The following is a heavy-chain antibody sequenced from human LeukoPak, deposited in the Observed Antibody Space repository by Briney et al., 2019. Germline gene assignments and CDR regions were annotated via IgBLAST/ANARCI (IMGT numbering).Heavy chain of an antibody. CDR2: ISYDGSNK. J-gene: IGHJ3*02. CDR3: AKVLRSSYGGSEGFLSDAFDI. D-gene: IGHD4-23*01. CDR1: GFTFSSYG. V-gene: IGHV3-30*18. Sequence: GRSLRLSCAASGFTFSSYGMHWVRQAPGKGLEWVAVISYDGSNKYYADSVKGRCTISRDNSTNTLYLQMNSLRAEDTDVYYCAKVLRSSYGGSEGFLSDAFDIWGQGTMVTVSS.